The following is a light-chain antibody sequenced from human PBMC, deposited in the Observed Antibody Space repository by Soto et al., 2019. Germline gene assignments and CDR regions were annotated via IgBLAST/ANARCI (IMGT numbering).Light chain of an antibody. V-gene: IGLV2-14*01. J-gene: IGLJ3*02. CDR2: EVT. CDR3: SSYPTGNTK. Sequence: QSALTQPASVSGSLGQSITISCTGTSSDIGRYNFVSWYQQYPGKAPKVIIYEVTNRPSGVSNRFSGSKSGNTASLTISGLQAEDEADYSCSSYPTGNTKFGGGTKLTVL. CDR1: SSDIGRYNF.